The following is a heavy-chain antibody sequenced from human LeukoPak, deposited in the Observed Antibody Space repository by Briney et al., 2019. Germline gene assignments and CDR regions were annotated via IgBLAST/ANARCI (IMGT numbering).Heavy chain of an antibody. CDR2: ISAYNGNT. V-gene: IGHV1-18*01. J-gene: IGHJ6*03. CDR3: ARSRLIAAAGLYYYYYMDV. CDR1: GYTFTSYG. D-gene: IGHD6-13*01. Sequence: ASVKVSCKASGYTFTSYGISWVRQAPGQGLEWMGWISAYNGNTNYAQKLQGRVTMTTDTSTSTAYMELRSLRSDDTAVYYCARSRLIAAAGLYYYYYMDVWGKGTTVTISS.